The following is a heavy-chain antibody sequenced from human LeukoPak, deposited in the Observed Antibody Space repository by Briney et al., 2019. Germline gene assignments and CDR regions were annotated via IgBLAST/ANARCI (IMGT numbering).Heavy chain of an antibody. CDR2: IYTSGST. CDR3: AREITSGITIFGVVSMGYYYYYMDV. CDR1: GGSISSYY. D-gene: IGHD3-3*01. V-gene: IGHV4-4*07. Sequence: SETLSLTXTVSGGSISSYYWSWIRQPAGKGLEWIGRIYTSGSTNYNPSLKSRVTMSVDTSKNQFSLKLSSVTAADTAVYYCAREITSGITIFGVVSMGYYYYYMDVWGKGTTVTVSS. J-gene: IGHJ6*03.